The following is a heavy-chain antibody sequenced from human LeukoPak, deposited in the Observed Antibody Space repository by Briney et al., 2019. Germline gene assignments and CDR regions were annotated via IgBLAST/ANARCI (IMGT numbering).Heavy chain of an antibody. CDR2: IYYGGST. CDR3: AIGGSVSVAGRPGFDY. J-gene: IGHJ4*02. Sequence: SETLSLTCTVSGGSISSYYWSWIRQPPGKGLEWIGYIYYGGSTNYNPSLKSRVTISVDASKNQFSLKLTSVTAADTAIYYCAIGGSVSVAGRPGFDYWGQGTLVTVSS. D-gene: IGHD6-6*01. CDR1: GGSISSYY. V-gene: IGHV4-59*01.